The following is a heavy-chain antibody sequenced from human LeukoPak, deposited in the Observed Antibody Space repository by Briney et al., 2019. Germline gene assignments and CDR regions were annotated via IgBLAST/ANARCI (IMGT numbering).Heavy chain of an antibody. CDR1: GGSISNYY. D-gene: IGHD6-19*01. J-gene: IGHJ4*02. Sequence: SETLSLTCTVSGGSISNYYWSWIQQPPGKGLEWIGYISYSGSTNHNPSLRSRVTISVDTSKNQFSLRLSSVTAADTAVYYCARHTTSGWYQVVYWGQGTLVTVSS. CDR3: ARHTTSGWYQVVY. V-gene: IGHV4-59*01. CDR2: ISYSGST.